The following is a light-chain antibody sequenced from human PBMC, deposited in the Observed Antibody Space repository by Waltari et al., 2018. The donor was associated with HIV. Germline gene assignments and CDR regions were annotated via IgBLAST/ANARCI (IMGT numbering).Light chain of an antibody. Sequence: DIVMTQSPDSLAVSLGERATINCKSSQTVLYSSNNKNYLTWYQQRPGQPPKVVIYWASTRDSVVPDRSSGSGSGTDVTLTINSLQSEDVAVYDCQQYYSLPYTFGRWTKLEIK. J-gene: IGKJ2*01. V-gene: IGKV4-1*01. CDR3: QQYYSLPYT. CDR2: WAS. CDR1: QTVLYSSNNKNY.